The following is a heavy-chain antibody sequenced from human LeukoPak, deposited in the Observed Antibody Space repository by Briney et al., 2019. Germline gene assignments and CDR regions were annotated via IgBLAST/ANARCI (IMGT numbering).Heavy chain of an antibody. D-gene: IGHD3-10*01. Sequence: PSETLSLTCTVSGGSISSYYWSWIRQPAGKGLEWIGRVYTSGSTNYNPSLKSRVTISVDTSKNQFSLKLSSVTAADTAVYYCARVVYGSGSYSEEYYYYYYMDVWGKGTTVTVSS. CDR1: GGSISSYY. J-gene: IGHJ6*03. V-gene: IGHV4-4*07. CDR2: VYTSGST. CDR3: ARVVYGSGSYSEEYYYYYYMDV.